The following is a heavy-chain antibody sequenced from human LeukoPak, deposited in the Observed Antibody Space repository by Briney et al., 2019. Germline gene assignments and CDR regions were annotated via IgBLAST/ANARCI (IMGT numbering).Heavy chain of an antibody. V-gene: IGHV1-8*01. CDR2: MNPNSGNT. J-gene: IGHJ4*02. Sequence: ASVKVSCKASGHTFTSYDINWVRQATGQGLEWTGWMNPNSGNTDYAQKFQGRVTMTRNTSITTAYMELSSLRSEDTAVYYCARAQRYCGSTSCYAPVAFWGQGTLATVSS. D-gene: IGHD2-2*01. CDR3: ARAQRYCGSTSCYAPVAF. CDR1: GHTFTSYD.